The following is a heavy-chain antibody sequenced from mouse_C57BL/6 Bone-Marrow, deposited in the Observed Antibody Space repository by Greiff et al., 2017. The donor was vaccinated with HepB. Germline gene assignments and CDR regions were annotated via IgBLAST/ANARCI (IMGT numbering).Heavy chain of an antibody. CDR3: TTGELGRGFAY. Sequence: VQLKESGAELVRPGASVKLSCTASGFNIKDDYMHWVKQRPEQGLEWIGWIDPENGDTEYASKFQGKATITADTSSNTDYLQLSSLTSEDTAVDYCTTGELGRGFAYWGQGTLVTVSA. J-gene: IGHJ3*01. V-gene: IGHV14-4*01. CDR2: IDPENGDT. D-gene: IGHD4-1*01. CDR1: GFNIKDDY.